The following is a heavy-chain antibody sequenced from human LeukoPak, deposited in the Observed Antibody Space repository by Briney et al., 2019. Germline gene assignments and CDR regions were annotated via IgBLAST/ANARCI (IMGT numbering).Heavy chain of an antibody. D-gene: IGHD5-18*01. J-gene: IGHJ3*02. CDR3: ARDVFGYSYGYPGAFDI. CDR2: IYTSGIT. Sequence: SETLSLTCAVSGGSISSYYWSWIRQPAGKGLEWIGRIYTSGITNYNPSLKSRVTMSVDTSKNQLSLKLSSVTAADTAVYYCARDVFGYSYGYPGAFDIWGQGTMVTVSS. V-gene: IGHV4-4*07. CDR1: GGSISSYY.